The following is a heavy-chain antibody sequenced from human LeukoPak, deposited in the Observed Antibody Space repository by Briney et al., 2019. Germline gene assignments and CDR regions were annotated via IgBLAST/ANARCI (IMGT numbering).Heavy chain of an antibody. V-gene: IGHV3-33*01. CDR3: ARGGSGWYPIDY. J-gene: IGHJ4*02. Sequence: GGSLRLSCAASGFTFSSYGMHWVRQAPGKGLEWVAVIWYDGSNKYYADSVKGRFTISRDNSKNTLYLQMNSLRAEDTAVYYCARGGSGWYPIDYWGQGTLVTVSS. CDR2: IWYDGSNK. CDR1: GFTFSSYG. D-gene: IGHD6-19*01.